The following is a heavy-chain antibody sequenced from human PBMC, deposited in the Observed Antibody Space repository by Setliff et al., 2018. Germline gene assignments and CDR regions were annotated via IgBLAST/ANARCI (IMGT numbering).Heavy chain of an antibody. CDR1: GFSVGSTY. D-gene: IGHD3-22*01. CDR2: IYSGGGT. J-gene: IGHJ4*02. V-gene: IGHV3-53*04. Sequence: GGSLRLSCVASGFSVGSTYMTWVRQAPGKGLEWVSVIYSGGGTDYLDSLRGRFTISRSNSRNTVYLQMNSLRAEDTGVYYCAKDTHYYASSGYYCFDCWGQGTLVTVSS. CDR3: AKDTHYYASSGYYCFDC.